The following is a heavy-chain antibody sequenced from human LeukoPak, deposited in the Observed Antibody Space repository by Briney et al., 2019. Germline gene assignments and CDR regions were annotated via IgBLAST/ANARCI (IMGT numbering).Heavy chain of an antibody. V-gene: IGHV4-59*12. D-gene: IGHD6-13*01. J-gene: IGHJ4*02. CDR3: ARDVAAAGTVDY. Sequence: SETLSLTCTVSGGSISSYYWSWIRQPPGKGLEWIGFIYYSGSTNYNPSLKSRVTMSVDTSKNQFSLKLSSVTAADTAVYYCARDVAAAGTVDYWGQGTLVTVSS. CDR2: IYYSGST. CDR1: GGSISSYY.